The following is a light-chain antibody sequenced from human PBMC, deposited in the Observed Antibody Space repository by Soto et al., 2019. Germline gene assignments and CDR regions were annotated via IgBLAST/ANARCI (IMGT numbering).Light chain of an antibody. CDR3: ALFMGNGISV. V-gene: IGLV8-61*01. J-gene: IGLJ1*01. CDR2: STS. CDR1: SGSVSSAHN. Sequence: QTVVTQESSFSVSPGGTVTLTCGLISGSVSSAHNPNWYQQTPGQAPRTLIYSTSTPSSGVPDRFSGSILGNKAALTITGAHADDESDYYCALFMGNGISVFGTRTKLTVL.